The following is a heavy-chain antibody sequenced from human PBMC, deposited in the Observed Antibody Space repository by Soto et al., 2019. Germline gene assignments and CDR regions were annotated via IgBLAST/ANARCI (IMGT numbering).Heavy chain of an antibody. J-gene: IGHJ5*02. D-gene: IGHD6-6*01. CDR1: GGSFSGYY. CDR2: INHSGST. Sequence: QVQRQQWGAGRLKPSETLSLTCAVYGGSFSGYYWSWIRQPPGKGLEWIWEINHSGSTNYNPSRKSRVTISVDTSKNQFSLKLSSVTAADTAVYYCAIGSSIAAPPPVVPWGQGTLVTVSS. CDR3: AIGSSIAAPPPVVP. V-gene: IGHV4-34*01.